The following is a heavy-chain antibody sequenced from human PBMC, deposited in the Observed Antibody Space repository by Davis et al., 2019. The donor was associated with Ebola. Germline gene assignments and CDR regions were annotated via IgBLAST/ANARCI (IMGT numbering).Heavy chain of an antibody. CDR2: ISSDSDYI. D-gene: IGHD6-13*01. Sequence: GGSLRLSCAASGFTFSSYGMHWVRQAPGKGLEWVSSISSDSDYIYYADSAKGRFTISRDNAKNSLYLQMNSLRAEDTAVYYCARCTGYSSSWLDYWGQGTLVTVSS. CDR1: GFTFSSYG. J-gene: IGHJ4*02. V-gene: IGHV3-21*01. CDR3: ARCTGYSSSWLDY.